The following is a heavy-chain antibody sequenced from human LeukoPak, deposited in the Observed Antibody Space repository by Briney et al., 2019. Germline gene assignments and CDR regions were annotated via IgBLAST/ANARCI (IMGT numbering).Heavy chain of an antibody. CDR1: GYTFTSYD. CDR3: ARDLLGYSYGLDY. J-gene: IGHJ4*02. V-gene: IGHV1-8*01. D-gene: IGHD5-18*01. CDR2: MNPNSGNT. Sequence: ASVKVSRKSSGYTFTSYDINWVRQATGQGLEWVGWMNPNSGNTGYSQKFQGRGTMTRNTSISTAYMELSSLRSEDTAVYYCARDLLGYSYGLDYWGQGTLVTVSS.